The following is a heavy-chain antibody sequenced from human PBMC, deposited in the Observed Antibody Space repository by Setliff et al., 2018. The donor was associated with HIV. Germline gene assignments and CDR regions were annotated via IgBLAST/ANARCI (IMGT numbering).Heavy chain of an antibody. Sequence: PGGSLRLTCTASGFTFNSFAMHWIRQAPGKGLEWLAVISDDGDTKFYAGSVKGRLTISRDKSQNTLFLAMSILRSEDTAIYYCAKHRIGAASAVDYWGQGTLVTVSS. CDR3: AKHRIGAASAVDY. J-gene: IGHJ4*01. D-gene: IGHD2-15*01. V-gene: IGHV3-30*18. CDR1: GFTFNSFA. CDR2: ISDDGDTK.